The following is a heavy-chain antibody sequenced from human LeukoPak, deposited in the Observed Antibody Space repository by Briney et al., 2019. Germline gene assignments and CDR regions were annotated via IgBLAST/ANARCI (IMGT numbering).Heavy chain of an antibody. Sequence: ASVKVSCKVSGYTFTDYYMHWVQQAPGKGLEWMGLVDPEDGETIYAEKFQGRVTITADTSTDTAYMELSSLRSEDTAVYYCAYGYCSGGSCYSFDYWGQGTLVTVSS. CDR1: GYTFTDYY. D-gene: IGHD2-15*01. CDR3: AYGYCSGGSCYSFDY. V-gene: IGHV1-69-2*01. J-gene: IGHJ4*02. CDR2: VDPEDGET.